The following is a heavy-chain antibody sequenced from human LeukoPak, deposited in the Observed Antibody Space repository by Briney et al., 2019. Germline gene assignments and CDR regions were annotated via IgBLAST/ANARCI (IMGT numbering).Heavy chain of an antibody. CDR2: IYHSGST. CDR3: ARSSPLTCSSTSCAGYFQH. D-gene: IGHD2-2*01. Sequence: PSQTLSLTCTVSGGSISSGGYYWSWIRQPPGKGLEWIGYIYHSGSTYYNPSLKSRVTISVDRSKNQFSLKLSSVTAADTAVYYCARSSPLTCSSTSCAGYFQHWGQGTLVTVSS. CDR1: GGSISSGGYY. J-gene: IGHJ1*01. V-gene: IGHV4-30-2*01.